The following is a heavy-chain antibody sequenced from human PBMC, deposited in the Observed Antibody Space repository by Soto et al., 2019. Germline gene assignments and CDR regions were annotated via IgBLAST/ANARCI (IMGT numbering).Heavy chain of an antibody. J-gene: IGHJ4*02. Sequence: QITLKESGPTLVKPTQTLTLTCTFSGFSLSTSGVGVGWIRQPPGKALEWLALIYWDDDKRYSPSLKSRLTTTKDTSKNQVVLTMSNMAPVDTATYYCAPRRPTGPGFDYWGQGTLVTVSS. CDR2: IYWDDDK. V-gene: IGHV2-5*02. CDR1: GFSLSTSGVG. CDR3: APRRPTGPGFDY.